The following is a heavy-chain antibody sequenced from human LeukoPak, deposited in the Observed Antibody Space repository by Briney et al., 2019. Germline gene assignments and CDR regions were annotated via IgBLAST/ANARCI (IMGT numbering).Heavy chain of an antibody. CDR3: VKDSNRPYCSSTSCYMSSWYYRDYYYYGMDA. V-gene: IGHV3-66*01. D-gene: IGHD2-2*02. CDR1: GFTVSSNY. Sequence: PGGSLRLSCAASGFTVSSNYMSWVRQAPGKGLEWVSGIFSDGSTYYADSVKGRFTISRDNSKNTLYLQMSSLRAEDTAVYYCVKDSNRPYCSSTSCYMSSWYYRDYYYYGMDAWGQGTTVTVSS. J-gene: IGHJ6*02. CDR2: IFSDGST.